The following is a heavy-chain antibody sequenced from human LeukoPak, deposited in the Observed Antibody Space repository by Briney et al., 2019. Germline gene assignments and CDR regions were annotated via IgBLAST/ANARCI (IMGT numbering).Heavy chain of an antibody. V-gene: IGHV1-8*01. D-gene: IGHD6-19*01. CDR3: ARDRVGVGGNGWEN. J-gene: IGHJ4*02. Sequence: EASVKVSCKASGYTFSNYDINWVRQATGQGLEWIGWMSPNSGNTGYVKKFQGRVTMTRDTSIGTAYMELSSLTSEDTAIYYCARDRVGVGGNGWENWGQGTLVTVSS. CDR2: MSPNSGNT. CDR1: GYTFSNYD.